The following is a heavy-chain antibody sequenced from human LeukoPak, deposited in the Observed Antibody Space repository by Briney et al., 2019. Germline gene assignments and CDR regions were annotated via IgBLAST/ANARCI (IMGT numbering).Heavy chain of an antibody. CDR1: GFTFSAYC. J-gene: IGHJ4*02. CDR2: ICPDGTVT. V-gene: IGHV3-74*01. CDR3: VRDFRSADY. Sequence: GGSLRLSCAASGFTFSAYCMHWVRQAPGKGPMWVSRICPDGTVTNYADSVKARFIISRDNARNTVYLQMNSLRVEDTAVYYCVRDFRSADYWGQGTLVTVSS.